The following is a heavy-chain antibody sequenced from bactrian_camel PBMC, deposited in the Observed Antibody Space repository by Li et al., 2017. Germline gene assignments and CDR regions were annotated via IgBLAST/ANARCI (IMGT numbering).Heavy chain of an antibody. J-gene: IGHJ6*01. Sequence: VQLVESVGGSVQSGGSLRLSCAASNSRRLSGGYCRAWFRQPPGKERERVAVVGSHDTATYADSVKDRFTISQEQNTLYLQMNSLKPEDTGMYYCAAALNYGLGCRAVDFGYWGQGTQVTVS. D-gene: IGHD5*01. V-gene: IGHV3S55*01. CDR2: VGSHDTA. CDR3: AAALNYGLGCRAVDFGY. CDR1: NSRRLSGGYC.